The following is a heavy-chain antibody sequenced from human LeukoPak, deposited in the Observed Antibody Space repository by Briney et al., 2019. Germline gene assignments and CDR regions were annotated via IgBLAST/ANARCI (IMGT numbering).Heavy chain of an antibody. Sequence: PSETLSLTCTVSGGSISSGSYYWSWIRQPAGKGLEWIGRIYTSGSTNYNPSLKSRVTISVDTSKNQFSLKLSSVTAADTAVYYCARDRGLRATFDYWGQGTLVTVSS. V-gene: IGHV4-61*02. CDR1: GGSISSGSYY. D-gene: IGHD3-10*01. CDR3: ARDRGLRATFDY. J-gene: IGHJ4*02. CDR2: IYTSGST.